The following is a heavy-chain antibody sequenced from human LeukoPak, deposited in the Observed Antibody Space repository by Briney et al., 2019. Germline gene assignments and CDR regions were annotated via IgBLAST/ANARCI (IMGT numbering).Heavy chain of an antibody. CDR1: GGTFSSYA. J-gene: IGHJ4*02. CDR3: ARVGYYFSTHPFFDY. CDR2: IIPIFGTA. Sequence: GASVKVSCKASGGTFSSYAISWVRQAPGRGLEWMGGIIPIFGTANYAQKFQGRVTITADESTSTAYMELSSLRSEDTAVYYCARVGYYFSTHPFFDYWGQGTLVTVSS. V-gene: IGHV1-69*13. D-gene: IGHD3-22*01.